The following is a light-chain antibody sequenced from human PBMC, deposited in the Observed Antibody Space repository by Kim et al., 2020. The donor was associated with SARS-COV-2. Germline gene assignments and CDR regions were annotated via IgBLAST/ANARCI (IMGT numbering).Light chain of an antibody. CDR3: QQSHSTPGT. V-gene: IGKV1-39*01. Sequence: DIQLTQSPSSLSASVGDRVTITCRASQSISDYLNWYQQKSGTAPRLLIYPASNLQSGVPSRFSGGGSGTDFTLTISSLQPGDFATYYCQQSHSTPGTFGQGTKVEIK. CDR1: QSISDY. CDR2: PAS. J-gene: IGKJ1*01.